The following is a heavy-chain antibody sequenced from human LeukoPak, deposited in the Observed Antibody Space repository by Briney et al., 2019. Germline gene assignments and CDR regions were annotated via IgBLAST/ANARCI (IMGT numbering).Heavy chain of an antibody. CDR3: ATESTIRYYYYYGMDV. CDR1: GGTFSSYA. D-gene: IGHD2/OR15-2a*01. J-gene: IGHJ6*02. V-gene: IGHV1-69*13. CDR2: IIPIFGTA. Sequence: SVKVSCKASGGTFSSYAISWVRQAPGQGLEWMGGIIPIFGTANYAQKFQGRVTITADVSTSTAYMELSSLRSEDTAVYYCATESTIRYYYYYGMDVWGQGSTVTVSS.